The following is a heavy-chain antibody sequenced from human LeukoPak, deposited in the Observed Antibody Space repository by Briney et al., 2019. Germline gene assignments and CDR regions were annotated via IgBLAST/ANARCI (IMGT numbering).Heavy chain of an antibody. J-gene: IGHJ5*02. V-gene: IGHV1-69*01. CDR1: GGTFSSYA. D-gene: IGHD2-2*01. CDR2: IIPIFGTA. Sequence: SVKVSCKASGGTFSSYAISWVRQPPAQGLEWMGGIIPIFGTANYAQKFQGRVTITADESTSTAYMELSSLRSEDTAVYYCARNLAFPGSCTSCYDWFDPWGQGTLVTVSS. CDR3: ARNLAFPGSCTSCYDWFDP.